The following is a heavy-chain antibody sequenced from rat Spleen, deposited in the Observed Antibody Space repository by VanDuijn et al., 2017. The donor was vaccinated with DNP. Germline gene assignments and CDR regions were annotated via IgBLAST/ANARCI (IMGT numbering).Heavy chain of an antibody. Sequence: EVQLVESGGGLVQPGRSLKVSCAASGFTFSNYDMAWVRQAPSKGLEWVACMSPTTRSSYYRDSVKGRFTVSRDNAKSTLYLQMDSLRSEDTATYYCARRGYYGSYWYFDFWGPGTMVTVSS. J-gene: IGHJ1*01. CDR3: ARRGYYGSYWYFDF. D-gene: IGHD1-6*01. V-gene: IGHV5-25*01. CDR1: GFTFSNYD. CDR2: MSPTTRSS.